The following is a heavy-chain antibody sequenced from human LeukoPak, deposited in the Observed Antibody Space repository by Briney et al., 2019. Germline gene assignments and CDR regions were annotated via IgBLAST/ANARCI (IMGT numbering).Heavy chain of an antibody. CDR3: AKDELGYYYDSSGYIDY. V-gene: IGHV3-33*06. CDR1: GFTFSSYG. D-gene: IGHD3-22*01. CDR2: IWYDGSNK. J-gene: IGHJ4*02. Sequence: GGSLRLSCAASGFTFSSYGTHWVRQAPGKGLEWVAVIWYDGSNKYYADSVKGRFTISRDNSKNTLYLQMNSLRAEDTAVYYCAKDELGYYYDSSGYIDYWGQGTLVTVSS.